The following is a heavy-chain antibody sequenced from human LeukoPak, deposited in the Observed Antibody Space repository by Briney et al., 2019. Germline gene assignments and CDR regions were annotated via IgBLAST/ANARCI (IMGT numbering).Heavy chain of an antibody. Sequence: PSETLSLTCTVSGGSISSYYWSWIRQPPGKGLEWIGYIYYSGSTNYNPSLKSRVTISVDTSKNQFSLKLSSVTAADTAVYYCASGLGRVGWFDPWGQGTLVTVSS. D-gene: IGHD3-10*01. V-gene: IGHV4-59*01. CDR3: ASGLGRVGWFDP. CDR2: IYYSGST. CDR1: GGSISSYY. J-gene: IGHJ5*02.